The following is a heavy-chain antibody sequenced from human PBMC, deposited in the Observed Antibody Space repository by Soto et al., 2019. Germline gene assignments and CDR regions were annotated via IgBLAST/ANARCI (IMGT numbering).Heavy chain of an antibody. CDR2: INPSGGST. CDR3: AIYCSSTSCLYCPFDI. J-gene: IGHJ3*02. CDR1: GYTFTSYY. D-gene: IGHD2-2*01. Sequence: ASVKVSCKASGYTFTSYYMHWVRQAPGQGLEWMGIINPSGGSTSYAQKFQGRVTMTRDTSTSTVYMELSSPRSEDTAVYYCAIYCSSTSCLYCPFDIWGQGTMVTVSS. V-gene: IGHV1-46*01.